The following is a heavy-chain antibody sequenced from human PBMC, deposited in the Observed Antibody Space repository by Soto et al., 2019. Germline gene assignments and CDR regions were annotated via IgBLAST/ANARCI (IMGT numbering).Heavy chain of an antibody. CDR1: GFTFSSYA. CDR3: AKATVTTSWTWKYYFDY. Sequence: EVQLLESGGGLVQPGGSLRLSCAASGFTFSSYAMSWVRQAPGKGLEWVSAISGSGGSTYYADSVKGRFTISRDNSKNTLYLQMNSLRADDTAVYYCAKATVTTSWTWKYYFDYWGQGTLVTVSS. V-gene: IGHV3-23*01. CDR2: ISGSGGST. J-gene: IGHJ4*02. D-gene: IGHD4-17*01.